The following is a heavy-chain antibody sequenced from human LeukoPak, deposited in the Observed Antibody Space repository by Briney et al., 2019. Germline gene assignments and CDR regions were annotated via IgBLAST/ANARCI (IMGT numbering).Heavy chain of an antibody. Sequence: GGSLRLSCTASGLTFSTSGFNWVRQAPGKGLEWVASIGPTGSDRYHADSIKGRFTISRDNANNFLYLQMNSLRAEDTAVYYCATETNGRHYDYWGQGTLHTVSS. CDR3: ATETNGRHYDY. CDR2: IGPTGSDR. V-gene: IGHV3-21*06. D-gene: IGHD1-14*01. J-gene: IGHJ4*02. CDR1: GLTFSTSG.